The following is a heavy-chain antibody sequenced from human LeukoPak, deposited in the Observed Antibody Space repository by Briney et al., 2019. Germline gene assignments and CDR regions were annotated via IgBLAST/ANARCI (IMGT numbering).Heavy chain of an antibody. J-gene: IGHJ4*02. Sequence: ASVKVSCKASGYTFTSYGISWVRQAPGQGLEWMGWISAYNGNTNYAQKLQGRATMTTDTSTSTAYMEVRSLRSDDTAVYYCARDFYDTSGYYAFDYWGQGTLVTVSS. V-gene: IGHV1-18*01. D-gene: IGHD3-22*01. CDR1: GYTFTSYG. CDR2: ISAYNGNT. CDR3: ARDFYDTSGYYAFDY.